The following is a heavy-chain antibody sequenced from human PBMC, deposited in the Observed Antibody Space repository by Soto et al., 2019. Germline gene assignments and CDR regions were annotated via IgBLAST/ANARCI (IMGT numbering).Heavy chain of an antibody. D-gene: IGHD5-12*01. Sequence: EVQLVESGGGLVKPGGSLRLSCAASGFTFSNAWMSWVRQAPGKGLEWVGRIKSKTDGGTTDYAAPVKGRFTISSDDSKRTLYLQMNTLKTEDTAVYYCTTLVDIVATIYPGFHYWGQGTLVTVSS. CDR1: GFTFSNAW. V-gene: IGHV3-15*01. CDR2: IKSKTDGGTT. CDR3: TTLVDIVATIYPGFHY. J-gene: IGHJ4*02.